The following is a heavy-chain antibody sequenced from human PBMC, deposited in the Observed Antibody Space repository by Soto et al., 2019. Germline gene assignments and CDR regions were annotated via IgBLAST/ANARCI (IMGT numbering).Heavy chain of an antibody. Sequence: ASVKVSFKASGYTFTSYGISWVRQAPGQGLEWMGWISAYNGNTNYAQKLQGRVTMTTDTSTSTAYMELRSLRSDDTAVYYCARGVAVDPEGQYYYYYGMDVWGQGTTVTVS. CDR1: GYTFTSYG. CDR3: ARGVAVDPEGQYYYYYGMDV. CDR2: ISAYNGNT. J-gene: IGHJ6*02. V-gene: IGHV1-18*01. D-gene: IGHD6-19*01.